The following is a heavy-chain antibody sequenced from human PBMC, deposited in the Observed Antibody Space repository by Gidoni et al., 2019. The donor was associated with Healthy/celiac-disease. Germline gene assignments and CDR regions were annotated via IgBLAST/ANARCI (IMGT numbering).Heavy chain of an antibody. CDR3: ARGRGVAGTFLGY. V-gene: IGHV3-33*01. Sequence: QVQLVESGGGVVQPGRSLRLSCAASGLTFSSYGMHWVREAPGKGLEWVAVIWYDGSNKYYADSVKGRFNISRDNSKNTLYLQMNSLRAEDTAVYYCARGRGVAGTFLGYWGQVTLVTVSS. D-gene: IGHD6-19*01. J-gene: IGHJ4*02. CDR1: GLTFSSYG. CDR2: IWYDGSNK.